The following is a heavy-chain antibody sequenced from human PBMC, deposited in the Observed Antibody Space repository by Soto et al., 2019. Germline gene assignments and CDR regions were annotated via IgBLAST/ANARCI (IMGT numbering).Heavy chain of an antibody. CDR2: ISYDGSNK. Sequence: QVQLVESGGGVVQPGRSLRLSCAASGFTFSSYTMPWVRQAPGKGLEWVAAISYDGSNKYYADSVKGRFTISRDNSKNTLYVQMNSLRGEDTAVYYCARGAGIAVAGTSFEYWGQGTLVTVSS. CDR1: GFTFSSYT. D-gene: IGHD6-19*01. CDR3: ARGAGIAVAGTSFEY. J-gene: IGHJ4*02. V-gene: IGHV3-30-3*01.